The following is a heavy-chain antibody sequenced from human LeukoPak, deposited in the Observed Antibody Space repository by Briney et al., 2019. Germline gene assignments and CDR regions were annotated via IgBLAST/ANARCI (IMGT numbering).Heavy chain of an antibody. J-gene: IGHJ5*02. D-gene: IGHD6-13*01. Sequence: GASVKVSCKASGYAFSTFGINWVRQAPGQGLEWMGWISAYNGNTNYAQKLQGRVTMTTDTSTSTAYMELRSLRSDDTAVYYCARVPVSGYSSSWYGFGFNWFDPWGQGTLVTVSS. V-gene: IGHV1-18*01. CDR3: ARVPVSGYSSSWYGFGFNWFDP. CDR1: GYAFSTFG. CDR2: ISAYNGNT.